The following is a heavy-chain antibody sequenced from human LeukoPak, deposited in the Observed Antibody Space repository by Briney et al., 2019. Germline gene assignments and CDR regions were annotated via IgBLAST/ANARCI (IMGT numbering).Heavy chain of an antibody. Sequence: PSETLSLTCTVSGGSISSCYWSWIRQPPGKGLEWIGYIYYSGSTSYNPSLKGRVTISVDTSKNQFSLKLSSVTATDTAVYYCARPLGQWEPDTFDIWGQGTMVTVSS. D-gene: IGHD1-26*01. V-gene: IGHV4-59*08. J-gene: IGHJ3*02. CDR2: IYYSGST. CDR3: ARPLGQWEPDTFDI. CDR1: GGSISSCY.